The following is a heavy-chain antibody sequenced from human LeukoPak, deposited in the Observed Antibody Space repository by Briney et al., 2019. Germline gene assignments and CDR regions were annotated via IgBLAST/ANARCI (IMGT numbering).Heavy chain of an antibody. D-gene: IGHD3-22*01. J-gene: IGHJ3*02. Sequence: GGSLRLSCAASGFTLSNAWMSWVRQAPGKGLEWVGRIKSKTDGGTTDYAAPVKGRFTISRDDSKNTLYLQMNSLKTEDTAVYYCTTLYWAVIVVVISNNAFDIWGQGTMVTVSS. CDR1: GFTLSNAW. V-gene: IGHV3-15*01. CDR3: TTLYWAVIVVVISNNAFDI. CDR2: IKSKTDGGTT.